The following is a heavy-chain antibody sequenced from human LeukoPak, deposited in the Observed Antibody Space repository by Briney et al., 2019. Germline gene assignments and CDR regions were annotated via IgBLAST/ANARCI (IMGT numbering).Heavy chain of an antibody. CDR3: ARARYAGNQIDY. V-gene: IGHV1-46*01. CDR1: GYTLTTYY. Sequence: GASVKVSCKASGYTLTTYYMHWVRQAPGQGLEWMGIIIPSDGRTTFSQNFQGRATITRDTSTSTVYMELSSLTSEDTAVYYCARARYAGNQIDYWGQGTLVTVSS. J-gene: IGHJ4*02. D-gene: IGHD2-8*01. CDR2: IIPSDGRT.